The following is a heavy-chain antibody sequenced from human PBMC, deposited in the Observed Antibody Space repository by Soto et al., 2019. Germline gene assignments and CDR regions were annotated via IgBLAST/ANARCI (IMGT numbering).Heavy chain of an antibody. V-gene: IGHV4-31*03. J-gene: IGHJ6*02. D-gene: IGHD5-18*01. Sequence: PSETLSLTCTVSGGSISSGGYYWSWIRQHPGKGLEWIGYIYYSGSTYYNPSLKSRVTISVDTSKNQFSLKLSSVTAADTAVYYCASLTAMVAKYYYYGMDVWGQGTTVTVSS. CDR3: ASLTAMVAKYYYYGMDV. CDR1: GGSISSGGYY. CDR2: IYYSGST.